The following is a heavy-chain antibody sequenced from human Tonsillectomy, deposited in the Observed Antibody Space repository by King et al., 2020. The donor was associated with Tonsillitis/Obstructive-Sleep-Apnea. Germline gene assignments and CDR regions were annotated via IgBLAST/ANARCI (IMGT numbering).Heavy chain of an antibody. J-gene: IGHJ6*02. CDR1: GYSFTSYW. CDR3: ARHLSVTTAGGLDV. CDR2: IDPTDFYT. D-gene: IGHD4-11*01. V-gene: IGHV5-10-1*03. Sequence: VQLVQSGTEVKKSGESLRISCKGSGYSFTSYWISWVRQMPGKGLEWMGMIDPTDFYTNYSPSFQGHVTISSDKSISTAYLQWSSLEASDTAMYYCARHLSVTTAGGLDVWGPGTTVTVSS.